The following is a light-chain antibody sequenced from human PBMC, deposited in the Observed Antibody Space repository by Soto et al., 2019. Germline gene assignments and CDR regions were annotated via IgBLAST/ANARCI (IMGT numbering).Light chain of an antibody. CDR1: ESVGTN. CDR2: GAS. Sequence: EIVMTQSPDTLSVSPGDRATLYCRASESVGTNVAGFQQRPGQAPRLLIYGASTRVAGIPARFSGSGSETEFTLTLSSLQSEDFAIYHCQQWIRWTFGQGTRLELK. V-gene: IGKV3-15*01. J-gene: IGKJ1*01. CDR3: QQWIRWT.